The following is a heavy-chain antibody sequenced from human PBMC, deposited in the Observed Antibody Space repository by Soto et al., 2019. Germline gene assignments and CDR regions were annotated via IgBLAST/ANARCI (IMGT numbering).Heavy chain of an antibody. Sequence: QVQLVQSGTEVKKPGSSVKVSCKASGDTLSSSTINWVRQAPGQGLEWMGKINPILGIKNNAQKFDNRVTLIADKSTTTLHMELSGLRSDDTAVYYCARGLAVADYYGMDVWGQGTTVIVSS. CDR1: GDTLSSST. CDR2: INPILGIK. CDR3: ARGLAVADYYGMDV. V-gene: IGHV1-69*02. D-gene: IGHD6-19*01. J-gene: IGHJ6*02.